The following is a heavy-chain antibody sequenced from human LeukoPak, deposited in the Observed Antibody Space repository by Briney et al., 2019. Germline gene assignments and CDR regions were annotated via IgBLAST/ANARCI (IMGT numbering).Heavy chain of an antibody. CDR3: AKQPFSYGAPEYFDY. D-gene: IGHD4/OR15-4a*01. Sequence: GGSLRLSCAASGFAISSKYMTWVRQVPGKGLEWVSVTYNGGSTNYADSVKGRFTISRDNSKNTLYLQMNSLRADDTAIYYCAKQPFSYGAPEYFDYWGQGTLVTVSS. J-gene: IGHJ4*02. CDR1: GFAISSKY. V-gene: IGHV3-53*01. CDR2: TYNGGST.